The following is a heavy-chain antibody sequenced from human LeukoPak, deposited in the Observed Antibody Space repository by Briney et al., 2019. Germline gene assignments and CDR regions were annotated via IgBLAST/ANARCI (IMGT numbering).Heavy chain of an antibody. D-gene: IGHD3-22*01. Sequence: SETLSLTCAVYGGSFSGYYWSWIRQPPGKGLEWIGEISHSGSTNYNPSLKSRVTISVDTSKKQFSLKLKSVTAADTAVYYCANLHYVSSGSNFDYWGQGTLVTVSS. J-gene: IGHJ4*02. CDR3: ANLHYVSSGSNFDY. CDR2: ISHSGST. CDR1: GGSFSGYY. V-gene: IGHV4-34*01.